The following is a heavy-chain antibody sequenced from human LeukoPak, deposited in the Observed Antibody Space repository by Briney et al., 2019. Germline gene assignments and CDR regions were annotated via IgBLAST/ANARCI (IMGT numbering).Heavy chain of an antibody. Sequence: ASVKVSCKASGYTFTDYGFTWVRQAPGQGLEWMGWISAYNTNTNYAQKLQDRVTMTTDTSTSTAYMELRSLRSDDTAVYCCARVGGRYCSSTSCYAWDYWGQGTLVTVSS. J-gene: IGHJ4*02. V-gene: IGHV1-18*01. CDR2: ISAYNTNT. CDR1: GYTFTDYG. CDR3: ARVGGRYCSSTSCYAWDY. D-gene: IGHD2-2*01.